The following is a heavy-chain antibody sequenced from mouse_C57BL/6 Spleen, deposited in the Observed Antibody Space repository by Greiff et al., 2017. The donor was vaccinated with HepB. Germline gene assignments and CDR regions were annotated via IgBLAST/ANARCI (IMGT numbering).Heavy chain of an antibody. CDR1: GYSFTGYY. Sequence: EVQLQQSGPELVKPGASVKISCKASGYSFTGYYMHWVKQSSEKSLEWIGEINPSTGGTSYNQKFKGKATLTVDKSSSTAYMQLKSLTSEDSAVYYCAQLGRFAYWGQGTLVTVSA. CDR2: INPSTGGT. J-gene: IGHJ3*01. V-gene: IGHV1-43*01. CDR3: AQLGRFAY. D-gene: IGHD4-1*02.